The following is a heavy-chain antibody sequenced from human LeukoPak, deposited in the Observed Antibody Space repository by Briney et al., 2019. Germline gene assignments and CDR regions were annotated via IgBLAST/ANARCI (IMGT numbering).Heavy chain of an antibody. D-gene: IGHD5-18*01. V-gene: IGHV4-59*01. CDR2: MYFGGSS. CDR3: TRASRGYSYGFAEY. J-gene: IGHJ4*02. CDR1: GGSISSYY. Sequence: RSETLSLTCTVSGGSISSYYWSWIRQPPGKGLEWIGYMYFGGSSNYNPSLKSRVTISIDTSTNQLSLNLNSVTAADTAVYYCTRASRGYSYGFAEYWGQGTLVTVSS.